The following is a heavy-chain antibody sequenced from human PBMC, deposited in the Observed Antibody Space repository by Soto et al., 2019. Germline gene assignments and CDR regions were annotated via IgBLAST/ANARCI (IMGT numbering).Heavy chain of an antibody. D-gene: IGHD5-18*01. CDR1: GFTFSSYG. CDR2: ISYDGSNK. J-gene: IGHJ6*02. CDR3: AKVWAAMVHLYYYGMDV. Sequence: PGGSLRLSCAASGFTFSSYGMHWVRQAPGKGLEWVAVISYDGSNKYYADSVKGRFTISRDNSKNTLYLQMNSLRAEDTAVYYCAKVWAAMVHLYYYGMDVWGQGTTVTVSS. V-gene: IGHV3-30*18.